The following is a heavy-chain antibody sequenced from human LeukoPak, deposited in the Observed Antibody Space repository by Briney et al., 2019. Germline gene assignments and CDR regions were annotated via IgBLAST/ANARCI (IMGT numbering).Heavy chain of an antibody. CDR1: GGSISSYY. D-gene: IGHD5-18*01. CDR2: IYYSGST. Sequence: SETLSLTCTVSGGSISSYYWSWIRQPPGKGLDWIGYIYYSGSTNYNPSLKSRVTISVDTSKNQFSLKLRSVTAADTAVYYCARTTEAGYTYNYYDYGCMGIWGKGATVTMSS. V-gene: IGHV4-59*01. J-gene: IGHJ6*03. CDR3: ARTTEAGYTYNYYDYGCMGI.